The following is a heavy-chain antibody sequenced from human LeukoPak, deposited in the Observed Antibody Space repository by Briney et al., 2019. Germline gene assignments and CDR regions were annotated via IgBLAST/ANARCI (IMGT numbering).Heavy chain of an antibody. V-gene: IGHV5-51*01. J-gene: IGHJ6*02. CDR2: IYPGDSDT. D-gene: IGHD2-2*01. Sequence: GEPLKISCKGSGYSFTSYWIGWVRQMPGKGLEWMGIIYPGDSDTRYSPSFQGQVTISADKSISTAYLQWSSLKASDTAMYYCARHRDCSSTSCYLYYYGMDVWGQGTTVTVSS. CDR1: GYSFTSYW. CDR3: ARHRDCSSTSCYLYYYGMDV.